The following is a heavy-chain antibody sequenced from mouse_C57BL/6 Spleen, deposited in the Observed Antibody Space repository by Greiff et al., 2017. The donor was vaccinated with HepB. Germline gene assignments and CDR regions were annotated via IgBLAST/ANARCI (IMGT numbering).Heavy chain of an antibody. D-gene: IGHD1-1*01. Sequence: QVQLKQPGAELVKPGASVKMSCKASGYTFTSYWITWVKQRPGQGLEWIGDIYPGSGSTNYNEKFKSKATLTVDTSSSTAYMQLSSLTSEDSAVYYCARYLTTVVATFYWYFDVWGTGTTVTVSS. CDR3: ARYLTTVVATFYWYFDV. CDR2: IYPGSGST. CDR1: GYTFTSYW. J-gene: IGHJ1*03. V-gene: IGHV1-55*01.